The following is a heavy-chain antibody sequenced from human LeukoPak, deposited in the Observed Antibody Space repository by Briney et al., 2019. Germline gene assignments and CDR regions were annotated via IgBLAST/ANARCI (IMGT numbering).Heavy chain of an antibody. CDR1: GFTFSSYS. CDR2: ISSSSSYI. CDR3: ARDPPLLGAFDS. Sequence: GGSLRLSCAASGFTFSSYSMNWVRQAPGKGLEWVSSISSSSSYIYYADSVKGRFTISRDNAKNSLYLQMNSLKAEDTAVYYCARDPPLLGAFDSWGQGTMVTVSS. J-gene: IGHJ3*02. V-gene: IGHV3-21*01.